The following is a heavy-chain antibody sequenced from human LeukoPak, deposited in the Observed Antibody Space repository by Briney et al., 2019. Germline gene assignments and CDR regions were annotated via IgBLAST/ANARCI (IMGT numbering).Heavy chain of an antibody. Sequence: SETLSLXCTVSGYSISSGYYWGWIRQPPGKGLEWIGSIYHSGSTYYNPSLKSRVTISVDTSKNQFSLKLSSVTAADTAVYYCARDIVVVPAAINDAFDIWGQGTMVTVSS. D-gene: IGHD2-2*01. CDR1: GYSISSGYY. J-gene: IGHJ3*02. CDR2: IYHSGST. V-gene: IGHV4-38-2*02. CDR3: ARDIVVVPAAINDAFDI.